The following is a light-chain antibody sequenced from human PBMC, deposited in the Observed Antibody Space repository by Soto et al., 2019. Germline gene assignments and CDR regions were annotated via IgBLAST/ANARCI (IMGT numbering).Light chain of an antibody. Sequence: QSALTQPASVSGSPGQSIAISCTGTSGDLGAYNYVSWYQQHSGKAPKLIIYDVGSRPSGVSDRFSGSKSGNTASLTISGLQADDEDDYYCSSYTTSSTEVFGTGTKLTVL. CDR3: SSYTTSSTEV. J-gene: IGLJ1*01. V-gene: IGLV2-14*03. CDR1: SGDLGAYNY. CDR2: DVG.